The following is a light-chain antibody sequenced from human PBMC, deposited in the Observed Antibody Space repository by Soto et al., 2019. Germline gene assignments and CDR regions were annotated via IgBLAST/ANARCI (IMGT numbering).Light chain of an antibody. CDR2: DVS. CDR1: SSDVGGYDY. J-gene: IGLJ1*01. Sequence: QSALTQPRSVSGSPGQSLTISCTGTSSDVGGYDYVSWYQQHPGKAPKLIIYDVSKRPSGVPGRFSGSKSGNTASLTISGLQAEDEADYYCCSFAGTPYVFGTGTKLTVL. V-gene: IGLV2-11*01. CDR3: CSFAGTPYV.